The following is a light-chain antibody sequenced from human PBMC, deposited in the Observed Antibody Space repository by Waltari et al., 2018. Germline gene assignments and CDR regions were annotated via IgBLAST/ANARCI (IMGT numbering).Light chain of an antibody. CDR1: HNILDSSNNKHH. Sequence: DIVMTQSPDSLAVSLGERATINCKSSHNILDSSNNKHHLAWYRQRPGQPPQVVIYWAFSRESGVPDRFTGSGYGTDFTLTISSLQADDVAVYYCQQYYTTPFTFGRGTRLEIK. CDR3: QQYYTTPFT. CDR2: WAF. V-gene: IGKV4-1*01. J-gene: IGKJ5*01.